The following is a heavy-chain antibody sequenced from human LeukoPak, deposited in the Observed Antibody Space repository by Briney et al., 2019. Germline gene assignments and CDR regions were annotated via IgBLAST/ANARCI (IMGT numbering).Heavy chain of an antibody. CDR3: AREGLPSGATKIFDY. D-gene: IGHD2-15*01. J-gene: IGHJ4*02. CDR1: GFIFSSYS. Sequence: PGGSLRLSCAVSGFIFSSYSMHWVRQAPGKGLEWVSCIRTVTSSIYYADAVKGRFTVSRDNAKNSLYLEMNSLRAEDTAVYYCAREGLPSGATKIFDYWGQGTLVAVSS. V-gene: IGHV3-21*01. CDR2: IRTVTSSI.